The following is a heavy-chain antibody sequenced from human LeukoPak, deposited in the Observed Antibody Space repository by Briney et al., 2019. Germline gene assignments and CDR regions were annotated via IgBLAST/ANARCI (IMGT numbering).Heavy chain of an antibody. V-gene: IGHV4-39*07. CDR3: ARGYYSSGYHRLYYYYGMDV. D-gene: IGHD3-22*01. CDR2: IYYSGST. Sequence: SETLSLTCTVSGGSISSGSYYWGWIRQPPGKGLEWIGSIYYSGSTYYNPSLKSRVTISVDTSKNQFSLKLSSVTAADTAVYYCARGYYSSGYHRLYYYYGMDVWGQGTTVTVSS. J-gene: IGHJ6*02. CDR1: GGSISSGSYY.